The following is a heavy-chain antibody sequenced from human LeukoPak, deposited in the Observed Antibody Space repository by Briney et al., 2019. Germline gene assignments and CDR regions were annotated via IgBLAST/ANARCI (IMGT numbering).Heavy chain of an antibody. Sequence: ASVTVSYKASGYTFTSYGISRVRQAPGQGLAWVGWISAYNGNTNYPQKLQGRVTMTTDTSTSTAYMELRSLRSDDTAVYYCARDPSIRGWSIGSPKSFDYWGQGTLVTVSS. D-gene: IGHD6-19*01. CDR3: ARDPSIRGWSIGSPKSFDY. J-gene: IGHJ4*02. CDR1: GYTFTSYG. V-gene: IGHV1-18*01. CDR2: ISAYNGNT.